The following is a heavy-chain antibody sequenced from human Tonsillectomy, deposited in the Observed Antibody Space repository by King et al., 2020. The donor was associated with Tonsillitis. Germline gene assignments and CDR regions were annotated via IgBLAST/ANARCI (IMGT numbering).Heavy chain of an antibody. CDR2: ISYSGST. CDR1: GGSISSGGYS. Sequence: VQLQESGPGLVKPSQTLSLTCAVSGGSISSGGYSWSWIRQPPGKGLEWIGYISYSGSTYYNPSLKSRVTISVDTSKNQFSLKLSSVTAADTAVYYCARETLRIKWFDPWGQGTLVTVSS. J-gene: IGHJ5*02. D-gene: IGHD4-17*01. CDR3: ARETLRIKWFDP. V-gene: IGHV4-30-4*07.